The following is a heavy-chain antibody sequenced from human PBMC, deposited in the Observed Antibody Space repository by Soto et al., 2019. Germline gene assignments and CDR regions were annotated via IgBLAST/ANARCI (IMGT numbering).Heavy chain of an antibody. J-gene: IGHJ3*01. V-gene: IGHV3-48*03. CDR3: ATRSGGGGAFDF. D-gene: IGHD3-10*01. Sequence: VQLVESGGGLVQPGGSLRVSCAASGFTFNTYEMNWVRQAPGKGLEWVSYISSSGSTTYYADSVKGRFTISRDNAKNSLYLQRNSLRAEDTAIYYCATRSGGGGAFDFWGQGTMVTVSS. CDR2: ISSSGSTT. CDR1: GFTFNTYE.